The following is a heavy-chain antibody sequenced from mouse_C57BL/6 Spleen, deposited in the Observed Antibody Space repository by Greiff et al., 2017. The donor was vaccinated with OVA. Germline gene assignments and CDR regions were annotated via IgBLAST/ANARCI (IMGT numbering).Heavy chain of an antibody. CDR2: IHPNSGST. J-gene: IGHJ1*03. V-gene: IGHV1-64*01. CDR3: ARITTVVYFDV. D-gene: IGHD1-1*02. Sequence: QVQLQQPGAELVKPGASVKLSCKASGYTFTSYWMHWVKQRPGQGLEWIGMIHPNSGSTNYNEKFKSQATLTVAKSSSTAYMQLSSLTSEDSAVYYCARITTVVYFDVWGTGTTVTVAS. CDR1: GYTFTSYW.